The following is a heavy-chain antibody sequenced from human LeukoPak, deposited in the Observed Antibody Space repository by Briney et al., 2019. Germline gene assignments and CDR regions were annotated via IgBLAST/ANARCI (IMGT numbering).Heavy chain of an antibody. D-gene: IGHD2-2*01. CDR1: GGSISSSSYY. Sequence: SETLSLTCTGSGGSISSSSYYWGWIRHPPGKALEWIGNIHYSGSTYYNPSLKSRVTISVDTSKNQFSLKLSSVTAADTAVYYCARSDCFSTSCSYFYGMDVWGQGTTVTVSS. CDR2: IHYSGST. V-gene: IGHV4-39*01. CDR3: ARSDCFSTSCSYFYGMDV. J-gene: IGHJ6*02.